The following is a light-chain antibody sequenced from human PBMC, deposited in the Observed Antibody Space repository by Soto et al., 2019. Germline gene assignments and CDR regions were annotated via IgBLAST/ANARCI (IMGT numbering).Light chain of an antibody. V-gene: IGLV1-44*01. CDR1: SSKIGSNT. J-gene: IGLJ1*01. Sequence: QSVLTQPPSASGTPGQRVTISCSGSSSKIGSNTVNWYQQLPGTAPKLLIYSNNQRPSGVPDRFSGSKSGTSASLAISGLQSEDEADDYCAAWDDSLNGYVFGAGTKVTVL. CDR3: AAWDDSLNGYV. CDR2: SNN.